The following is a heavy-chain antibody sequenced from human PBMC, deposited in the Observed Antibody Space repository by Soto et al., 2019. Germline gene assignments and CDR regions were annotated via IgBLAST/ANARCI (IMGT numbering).Heavy chain of an antibody. D-gene: IGHD3-22*01. CDR2: IYYSGST. CDR3: ARGHILAMILPDY. CDR1: RGSISSYY. V-gene: IGHV4-59*01. J-gene: IGHJ4*02. Sequence: QVQLQESGPGLVKPSETLSLTCTVSRGSISSYYWSWIRQPPGKGLEWIGYIYYSGSTNYNPSLKSRVTISVDTSKNQFSLKLSSVTAADTAVYYCARGHILAMILPDYWGQGTLVTVSS.